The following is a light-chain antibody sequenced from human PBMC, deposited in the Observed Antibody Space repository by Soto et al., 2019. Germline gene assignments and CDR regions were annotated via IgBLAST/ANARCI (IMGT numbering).Light chain of an antibody. CDR3: QQSYSAPRT. CDR2: GAS. J-gene: IGKJ2*01. CDR1: HSIGTY. V-gene: IGKV1-39*01. Sequence: DIQMTQSPSSLPASVGDRISITCRASHSIGTYLSWYQQKPGKAPKLLIYGASNLQSGVPSRFSGSGSETGFTLTISSLQPEDFATYYWQQSYSAPRTFGQGTKVDIK.